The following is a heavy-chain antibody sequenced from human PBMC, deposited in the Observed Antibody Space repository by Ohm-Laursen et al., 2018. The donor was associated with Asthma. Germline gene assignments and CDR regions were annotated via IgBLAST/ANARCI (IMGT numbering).Heavy chain of an antibody. V-gene: IGHV3-23*01. CDR1: GFTFSSYG. Sequence: SLRLSCAASGFTFSSYGMHWVRQAPGKGLEWVSGISSSGGSTHYADNVKGRFTISRDNSKNTLYLQMNSLRAEDTAVYYCAKVVVMDVWGQGTTVTVSS. CDR3: AKVVVMDV. D-gene: IGHD3-16*02. CDR2: ISSSGGST. J-gene: IGHJ6*02.